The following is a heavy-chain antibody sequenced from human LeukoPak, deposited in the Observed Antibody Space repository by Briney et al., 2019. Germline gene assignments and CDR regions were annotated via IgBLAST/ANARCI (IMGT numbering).Heavy chain of an antibody. CDR2: ISYDGSNK. Sequence: GGSLSLSCAASGFTFSSYAMHWVRQAPGKGLEWVAVISYDGSNKYYADSVKGRFTISRDNSKNTLYLQMNSLRAEDTAVYYCASGGWLLWGWFDPWGQGTLVTVSS. V-gene: IGHV3-30*04. CDR3: ASGGWLLWGWFDP. CDR1: GFTFSSYA. J-gene: IGHJ5*02. D-gene: IGHD3-3*01.